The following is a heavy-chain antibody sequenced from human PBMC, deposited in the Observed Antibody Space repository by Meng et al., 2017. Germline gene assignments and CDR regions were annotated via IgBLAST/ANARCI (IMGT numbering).Heavy chain of an antibody. J-gene: IGHJ4*02. CDR2: ISGSGGSK. CDR1: GFTFSSYA. V-gene: IGHV3-23*01. CDR3: AKGAYSSSWYYFDY. Sequence: GESLKISCAASGFTFSSYAMSWVRQAPGKGLEWVSAISGSGGSKYYADSVKGRFTISRDNSKNTLYLQMNSLRAEDTAVYYCAKGAYSSSWYYFDYWGQGTLVTVSS. D-gene: IGHD6-13*01.